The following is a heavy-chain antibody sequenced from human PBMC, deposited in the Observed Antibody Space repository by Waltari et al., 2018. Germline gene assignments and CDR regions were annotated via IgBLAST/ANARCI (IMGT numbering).Heavy chain of an antibody. CDR1: GFTFSTYE. J-gene: IGHJ2*01. Sequence: EVQLVESGGDLVQPGGSLRLSCAASGFTFSTYEVHWVRQAPGKGLEWISYISSRGTTIYYADSVKGRFTLSRDNAENSLFLQMNSLRAEDTAVYYCTRESYWYFDLWGRGTLVTVSS. V-gene: IGHV3-48*03. CDR2: ISSRGTTI. CDR3: TRESYWYFDL.